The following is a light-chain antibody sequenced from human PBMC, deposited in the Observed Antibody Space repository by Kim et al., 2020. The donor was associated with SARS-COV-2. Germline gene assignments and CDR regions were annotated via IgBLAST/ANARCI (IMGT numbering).Light chain of an antibody. CDR3: QQYVDLPYT. Sequence: LSTAERATLSGRTSQLITSIFLAWYQQKADQTTRLLIYGASTRAIGIPDRFSGRGSGTDFTLTISRLEPEDFAVYYCQQYVDLPYTFGQGTKLEI. CDR1: QLITSIF. V-gene: IGKV3-20*01. J-gene: IGKJ2*01. CDR2: GAS.